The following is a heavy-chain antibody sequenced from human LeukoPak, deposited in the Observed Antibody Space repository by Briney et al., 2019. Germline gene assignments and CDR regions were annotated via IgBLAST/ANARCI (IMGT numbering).Heavy chain of an antibody. J-gene: IGHJ4*02. CDR3: ARVPSTWFSSGWYEDY. CDR1: DGSISSYY. CDR2: IYTSGST. Sequence: SETLSLTCTVSDGSISSYYWSWIRQPAGKGLEWIGRIYTSGSTNYNPSLKSRVTMSVDTSKNQFSLKLSSVTAADTAVYYCARVPSTWFSSGWYEDYWGQGTLVTVSS. D-gene: IGHD6-19*01. V-gene: IGHV4-4*07.